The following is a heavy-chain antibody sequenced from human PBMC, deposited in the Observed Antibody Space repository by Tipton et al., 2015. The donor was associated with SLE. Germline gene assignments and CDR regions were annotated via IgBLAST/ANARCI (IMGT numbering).Heavy chain of an antibody. CDR1: GGSFSDYY. J-gene: IGHJ6*03. V-gene: IGHV4-34*01. CDR3: ARGGLTYGYYYYMDV. D-gene: IGHD2-21*02. CDR2: INHSGST. Sequence: TLSLTCAVYGGSFSDYYWSWIRQPPGKGLEWIGEINHSGSTNYNPSLKSRVTISVDTSKNQFSLKLSSMTAADTAVYYCARGGLTYGYYYYMDVWGKGTTVTVSS.